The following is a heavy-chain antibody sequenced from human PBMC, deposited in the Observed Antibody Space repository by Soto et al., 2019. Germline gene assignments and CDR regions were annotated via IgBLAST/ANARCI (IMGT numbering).Heavy chain of an antibody. D-gene: IGHD1-7*01. V-gene: IGHV1-69*01. CDR1: GGTFSSYA. CDR2: ITPIFGTA. CDR3: ARGPPNWNYGENWFDP. Sequence: QVQLVQSGAEVKKPGSSVKVSCKASGGTFSSYAISWVRQAPGQGLEWMGGITPIFGTANYAQKFQGRVTITADESTSTAYMELSSLRSEDTAVYYCARGPPNWNYGENWFDPWGQGTLVTVSS. J-gene: IGHJ5*02.